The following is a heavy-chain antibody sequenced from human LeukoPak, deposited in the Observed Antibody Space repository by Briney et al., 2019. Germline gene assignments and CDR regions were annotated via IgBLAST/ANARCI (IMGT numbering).Heavy chain of an antibody. CDR1: GFTLSSYA. D-gene: IGHD4-23*01. J-gene: IGHJ3*02. V-gene: IGHV3-21*01. CDR2: ISSSSSDI. CDR3: VTDYGGSSGAFDI. Sequence: GESLRLSCTGSGFTLSSYAMNWVRRAPGQGLEWVSSISSSSSDIYYTDSVKGRFTISRDNAKNSLYLQVNSLRAEDTAVYYCVTDYGGSSGAFDIWGQGTMVTVSS.